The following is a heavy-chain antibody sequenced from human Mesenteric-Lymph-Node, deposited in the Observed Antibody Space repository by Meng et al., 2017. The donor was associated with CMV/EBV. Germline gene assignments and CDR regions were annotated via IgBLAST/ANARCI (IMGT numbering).Heavy chain of an antibody. D-gene: IGHD1-7*01. V-gene: IGHV3-53*01. Sequence: GESLKISCEVSGFTVSSHYMSWVRQAPGKGLEWVSIIYSGGTTYYADSVKGRFTISRDKSKNTLHLQMNSLRVEDTAVYYCARDAYYWNFYSDWGQGTLVTVSS. CDR3: ARDAYYWNFYSD. CDR1: GFTVSSHY. J-gene: IGHJ4*02. CDR2: IYSGGTT.